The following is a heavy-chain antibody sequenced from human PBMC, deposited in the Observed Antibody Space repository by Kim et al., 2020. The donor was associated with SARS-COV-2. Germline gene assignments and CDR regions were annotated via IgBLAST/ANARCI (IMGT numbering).Heavy chain of an antibody. D-gene: IGHD6-13*01. CDR2: IKQDGSEK. CDR1: GFTFSSYW. CDR3: AKDSPNNSSWFGLSYYYYDDMDV. V-gene: IGHV3-7*04. J-gene: IGHJ6*02. Sequence: GGSLRLSCVASGFTFSSYWMSWVRQAPGKGLEWVANIKQDGSEKYYVDSVKGRFTISRDNAKNSLYLQMNSLRAEDTAVYYCAKDSPNNSSWFGLSYYYYDDMDVWGQGTTVTVSS.